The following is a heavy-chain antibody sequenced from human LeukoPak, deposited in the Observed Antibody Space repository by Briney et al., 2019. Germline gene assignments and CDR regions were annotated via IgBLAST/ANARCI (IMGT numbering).Heavy chain of an antibody. D-gene: IGHD3-16*01. CDR3: ASRGFEGDPSAFDI. Sequence: SETLSLTCAVYGGSFSGYYWSWIRQPPGKGLEWIGEINHSGSTNYNPSLKSRVTISVDTSKNQFSLKLSSVTAADTAVYYCASRGFEGDPSAFDIWGQGTMVTVSS. J-gene: IGHJ3*02. CDR1: GGSFSGYY. V-gene: IGHV4-34*01. CDR2: INHSGST.